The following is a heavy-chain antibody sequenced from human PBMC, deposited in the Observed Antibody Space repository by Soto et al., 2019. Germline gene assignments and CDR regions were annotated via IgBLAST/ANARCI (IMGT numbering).Heavy chain of an antibody. D-gene: IGHD3-3*01. V-gene: IGHV4-4*02. CDR1: SGSISSSNW. CDR2: IYHSGST. CDR3: ARVGLEWLDYYYYMDV. Sequence: SETLSLTCAVSSGSISSSNWWSWVRQPPGKGLEWIGEIYHSGSTNYNPSLKSRVTISVDKSKNQFSLKLSPVTAADTVVYYCARVGLEWLDYYYYMDVWGKGTTVTVSS. J-gene: IGHJ6*03.